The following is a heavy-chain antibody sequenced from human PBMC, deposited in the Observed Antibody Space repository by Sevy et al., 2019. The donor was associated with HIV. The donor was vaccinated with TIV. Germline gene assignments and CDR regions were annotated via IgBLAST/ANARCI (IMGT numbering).Heavy chain of an antibody. CDR3: ARDCSSLTSCYFDN. V-gene: IGHV1-18*01. Sequence: ASVKVSCKASSYTFKSYGISWVRQAPGQGLEWMGWISGDNGNRKYAQKFQGRLTMTTDTSTRTAYMELRSLRSDDTAVYYCARDCSSLTSCYFDNWGQGTLVTVSS. D-gene: IGHD2-2*01. CDR1: SYTFKSYG. CDR2: ISGDNGNR. J-gene: IGHJ4*02.